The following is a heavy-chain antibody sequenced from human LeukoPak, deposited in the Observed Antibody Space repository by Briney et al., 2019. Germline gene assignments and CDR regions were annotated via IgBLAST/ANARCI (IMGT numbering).Heavy chain of an antibody. CDR2: IYYSGST. D-gene: IGHD3-22*01. CDR1: GGSISSGDYY. J-gene: IGHJ4*02. Sequence: SETLSLTCTVSGGSISSGDYYWSWIRQPPGKGLEWIGYIYYSGSTYYNPSLKSRVTISVDTSKNQFSLKLSSVIAADTAMYYCARSKDGSGFAAYWGQGTQVTVSS. V-gene: IGHV4-30-4*01. CDR3: ARSKDGSGFAAY.